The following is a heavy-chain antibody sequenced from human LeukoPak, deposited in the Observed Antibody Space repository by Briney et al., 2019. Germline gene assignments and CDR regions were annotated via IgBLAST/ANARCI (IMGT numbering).Heavy chain of an antibody. J-gene: IGHJ4*02. CDR3: ARGSYGPYYFDY. V-gene: IGHV3-21*04. Sequence: GGSLRLSCAASGFTFSNFAMTWVRQAPGKGLEWVSSIVGSSSTYYADSLKGRFTISRDNAKNSLYLQMNSLRAEDTAVYFCARGSYGPYYFDYWGQGTLVTVSS. D-gene: IGHD5-18*01. CDR2: IVGSSST. CDR1: GFTFSNFA.